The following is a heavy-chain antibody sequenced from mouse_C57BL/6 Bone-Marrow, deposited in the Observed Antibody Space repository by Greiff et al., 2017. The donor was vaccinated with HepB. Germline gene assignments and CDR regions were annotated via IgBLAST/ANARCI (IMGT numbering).Heavy chain of an antibody. CDR3: ARLGIYDDYDGYFDV. J-gene: IGHJ1*03. Sequence: EVMLVESGPGLAKPSQTLSLTCSVTGYSITSDYWNWIRKFPGNKLEYMGYISYSGSTYYNPSLKSRISITRDTSKKQYYLQLNSVTTEDTATYYCARLGIYDDYDGYFDVWGTGTTVTVAS. V-gene: IGHV3-8*01. CDR2: ISYSGST. D-gene: IGHD2-4*01. CDR1: GYSITSDY.